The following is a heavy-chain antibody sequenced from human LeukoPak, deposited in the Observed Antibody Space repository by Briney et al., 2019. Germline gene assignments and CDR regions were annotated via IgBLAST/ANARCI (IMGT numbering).Heavy chain of an antibody. CDR2: IYYSGST. Sequence: KPSETLSLTCTVSGGSISSGDYYWSWIRQPPGKGLEWIGYIYYSGSTYYNPSLKSRVTISVDTSKNQFSLKLSSVTAADTAVYYCARAGGSGLLWFGELSAPAFDIWGQGTMVTVSS. D-gene: IGHD3-10*01. J-gene: IGHJ3*02. CDR3: ARAGGSGLLWFGELSAPAFDI. V-gene: IGHV4-30-4*08. CDR1: GGSISSGDYY.